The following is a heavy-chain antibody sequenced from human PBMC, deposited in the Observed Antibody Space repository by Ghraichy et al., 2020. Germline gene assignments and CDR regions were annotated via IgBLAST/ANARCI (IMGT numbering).Heavy chain of an antibody. CDR2: INHSGST. V-gene: IGHV4-34*01. CDR1: GGSFSDYF. Sequence: LSLTCAVFGGSFSDYFWSWIRQPPGKGLEWIGEINHSGSTKYNPSLKSRVTISVDTSKNQFSLKLNSVIAADTAVYYCARYSSNSYDDAFDSWGRGTLVTVSS. D-gene: IGHD6-13*01. J-gene: IGHJ3*01. CDR3: ARYSSNSYDDAFDS.